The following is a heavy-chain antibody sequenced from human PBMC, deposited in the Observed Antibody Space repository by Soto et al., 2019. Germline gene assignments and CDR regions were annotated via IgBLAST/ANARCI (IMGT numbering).Heavy chain of an antibody. CDR3: ARGASSVTTFYFDL. CDR2: INPGNGNT. CDR1: GYTFTNYA. V-gene: IGHV1-3*01. J-gene: IGHJ2*01. Sequence: QVQVVQSGAEVKKPGASVKVSCKASGYTFTNYAMHWVRQAPGQRLEWMGWINPGNGNTKNSQKFQGRVTITRDTFAGNAYMEMSSLRSEDTAVDYCARGASSVTTFYFDLWGRGTLVTVSS. D-gene: IGHD4-17*01.